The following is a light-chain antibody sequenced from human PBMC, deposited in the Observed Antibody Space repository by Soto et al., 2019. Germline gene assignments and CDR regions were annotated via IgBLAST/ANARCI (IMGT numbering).Light chain of an antibody. J-gene: IGKJ1*01. V-gene: IGKV3-20*01. Sequence: EIVLTQSPVTLSLSPGERATLSCRASQTISSNYLAWHQQKPGQAPRLLMYGASSRATGIPDRFSGSGSGTDFTLTISRLEPEDFAVYYCQQYGTSPTFGQGTKVDIK. CDR3: QQYGTSPT. CDR2: GAS. CDR1: QTISSNY.